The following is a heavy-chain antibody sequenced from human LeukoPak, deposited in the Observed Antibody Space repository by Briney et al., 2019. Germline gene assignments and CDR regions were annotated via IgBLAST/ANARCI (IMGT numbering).Heavy chain of an antibody. V-gene: IGHV1-46*01. CDR1: GYTFTSYY. CDR3: ARDIQVVGATTSVRAFDI. J-gene: IGHJ3*02. CDR2: INPSGGST. D-gene: IGHD1-26*01. Sequence: ASVKVSCKASGYTFTSYYMHWVRQAPGQGLEWMGIINPSGGSTSYAQKFQGRVTMTRDTSTSTVYMELSSLRSEDTAVYYCARDIQVVGATTSVRAFDIWGQGTMVTVSS.